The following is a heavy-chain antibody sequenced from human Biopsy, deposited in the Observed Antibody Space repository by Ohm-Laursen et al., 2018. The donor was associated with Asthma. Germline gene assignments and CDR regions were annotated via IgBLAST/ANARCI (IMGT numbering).Heavy chain of an antibody. V-gene: IGHV2-5*02. J-gene: IGHJ5*02. CDR1: GLSLRTPGVG. CDR3: ALSQDSGFDDHAPSWFDP. D-gene: IGHD3-9*01. Sequence: TQTLTLTYSFSGLSLRTPGVGVGWIRQSPGKALEWLALLYWDDYNLFRPSLKRRLTITKDPSKNQVVLTMTKMDPVDSGTYYCALSQDSGFDDHAPSWFDPWGQGTLVTVSS. CDR2: LYWDDYN.